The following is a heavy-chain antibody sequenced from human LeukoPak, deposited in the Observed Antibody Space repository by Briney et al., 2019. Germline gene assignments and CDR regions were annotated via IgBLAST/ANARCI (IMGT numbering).Heavy chain of an antibody. V-gene: IGHV1-69*05. CDR3: ARDRGERGSSWSLPAHGFDI. Sequence: ASVKVSCKASGGTFSSYAISWVRQAPGQGLEWMGRIIPIFGTANYAQKFQGRVTITTDESTSTAYMELTSLTSEDTAVYYCARDRGERGSSWSLPAHGFDIWGQGTMVTVSS. J-gene: IGHJ3*02. D-gene: IGHD6-13*01. CDR2: IIPIFGTA. CDR1: GGTFSSYA.